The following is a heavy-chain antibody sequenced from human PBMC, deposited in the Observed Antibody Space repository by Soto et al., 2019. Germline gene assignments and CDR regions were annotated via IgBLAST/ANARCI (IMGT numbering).Heavy chain of an antibody. CDR2: IIPILGIA. D-gene: IGHD3-3*01. CDR3: ASGPPHYDYWSGSC. Sequence: QVQLVQSGAEVKKPGSSVKVSCKAYGGTFSSYTISWVRQAPGQGLEWMGRIIPILGIANYAQKFQGRGTITADNSASTAYMELSSPGSEDTAVYYCASGPPHYDYWSGSCWGQVTMVTVSS. J-gene: IGHJ3*01. V-gene: IGHV1-69*02. CDR1: GGTFSSYT.